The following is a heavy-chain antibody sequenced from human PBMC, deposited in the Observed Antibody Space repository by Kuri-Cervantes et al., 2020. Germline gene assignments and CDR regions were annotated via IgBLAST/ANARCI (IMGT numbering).Heavy chain of an antibody. D-gene: IGHD6-19*01. V-gene: IGHV3-30*04. CDR3: ARNQGVSGWVNWFDP. J-gene: IGHJ5*02. Sequence: GESLKISCTASGFTFGDYAMSWVRQAPAKGPEWVSYILDDGSYKFYADSVKGRFTISRDISKNTVYLQMNSLRPEDTAVYYCARNQGVSGWVNWFDPWGQGTLVTVSS. CDR1: GFTFGDYA. CDR2: ILDDGSYK.